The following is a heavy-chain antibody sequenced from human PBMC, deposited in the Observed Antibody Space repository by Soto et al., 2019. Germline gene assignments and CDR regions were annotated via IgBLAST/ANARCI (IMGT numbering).Heavy chain of an antibody. V-gene: IGHV3-30-3*01. CDR2: ISYDGSNI. J-gene: IGHJ6*02. D-gene: IGHD1-7*01. CDR1: GFTFSSYA. CDR3: ARRLDYRTTFSYGMDV. Sequence: GGSLRLSCEASGFTFSSYALHWVRQAPGKGLEWVAVISYDGSNIYYADSVKGRFTISRDNSKNTLYLQMNSLRVEDTAVYYCARRLDYRTTFSYGMDVWGQGTTVTVSS.